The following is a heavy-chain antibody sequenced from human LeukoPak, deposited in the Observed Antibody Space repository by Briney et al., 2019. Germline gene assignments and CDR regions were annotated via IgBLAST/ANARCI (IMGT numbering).Heavy chain of an antibody. J-gene: IGHJ4*02. D-gene: IGHD1-7*01. CDR1: GFTFDDYA. CDR2: ISWNSGSI. V-gene: IGHV3-9*01. CDR3: AKDTYNWNYGSFGY. Sequence: GGSLRLSCAASGFTFDDYAMHWVRQAPGKGLEWVSGISWNSGSIGYADSVKGRFTISRDNAKNSLYLQMNSLRAEDTALYYCAKDTYNWNYGSFGYWGQGTLVTVSS.